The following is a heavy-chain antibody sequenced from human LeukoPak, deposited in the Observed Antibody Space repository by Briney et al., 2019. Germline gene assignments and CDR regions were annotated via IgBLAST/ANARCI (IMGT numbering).Heavy chain of an antibody. V-gene: IGHV3-23*01. CDR1: GFTFSSYA. Sequence: TGGSLRLFCAASGFTFSSYAMSWVRQAPGKGLEWVSAISASGSSTYYADSVKGRFTISRDNSKNTLYLQMNSLRAEDTAVYSCARGGTMYYGSGNFDYWGQGTLVTVSS. J-gene: IGHJ4*02. D-gene: IGHD3-10*01. CDR2: ISASGSST. CDR3: ARGGTMYYGSGNFDY.